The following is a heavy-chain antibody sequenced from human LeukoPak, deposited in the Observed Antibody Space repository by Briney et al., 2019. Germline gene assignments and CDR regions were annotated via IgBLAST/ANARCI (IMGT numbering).Heavy chain of an antibody. D-gene: IGHD5-24*01. CDR3: ARLSRDGHDY. Sequence: SETLSLTCTVSGGSISSGSYYWSWIRQPAGKGLEWIGRIYTSGSTNYNPSLKSRVTISVDTSKNQFSLKLSSVTAADTAVYYCARLSRDGHDYWGQGTLVTVSS. CDR1: GGSISSGSYY. V-gene: IGHV4-61*02. CDR2: IYTSGST. J-gene: IGHJ4*02.